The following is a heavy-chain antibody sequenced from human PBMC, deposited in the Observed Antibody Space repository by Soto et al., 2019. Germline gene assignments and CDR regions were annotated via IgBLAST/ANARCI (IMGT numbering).Heavy chain of an antibody. Sequence: PSETLSLTCTVSGGSISSGGYYWSWIRQHPGKGLEWIGYIYYSGSTYYNPSLKSRVTISVDTSKNQFSLKLSSVTAADTAVYYCARERAYGDFNGYFDYWGQGTLVTVSS. D-gene: IGHD4-17*01. J-gene: IGHJ4*02. CDR3: ARERAYGDFNGYFDY. CDR1: GGSISSGGYY. CDR2: IYYSGST. V-gene: IGHV4-31*03.